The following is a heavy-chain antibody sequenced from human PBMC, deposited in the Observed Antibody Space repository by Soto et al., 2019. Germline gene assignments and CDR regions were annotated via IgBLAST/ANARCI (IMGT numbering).Heavy chain of an antibody. CDR1: GYTFTRYL. Sequence: QVQLVQSGAEVTKPGASVKVSCEAHGYTFTRYLIHWVRQAPGQSLEWVGAINTAGGGTTHGQKLHGRVTMTRDTSTNTVYMELSRLRSEDTAVYFCARRDSNSWSFDYWGQGTLVTVSS. V-gene: IGHV1-46*01. CDR3: ARRDSNSWSFDY. CDR2: INTAGGGT. D-gene: IGHD6-13*01. J-gene: IGHJ4*02.